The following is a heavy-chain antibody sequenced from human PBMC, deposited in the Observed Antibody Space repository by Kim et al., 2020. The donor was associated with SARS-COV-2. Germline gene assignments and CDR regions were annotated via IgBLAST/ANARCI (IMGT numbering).Heavy chain of an antibody. Sequence: GGSLRLSCAASGFTFSTHAMSWVRQAPGKGLEWVSGISGGGDSSYYADSVKGRFTISRDNSKNTLFLQMNSLRDEDTAIYKCAKPPSTHQYYSSSHPFDFWGLGTLVTVSS. J-gene: IGHJ4*02. D-gene: IGHD6-6*01. V-gene: IGHV3-23*01. CDR2: ISGGGDSS. CDR3: AKPPSTHQYYSSSHPFDF. CDR1: GFTFSTHA.